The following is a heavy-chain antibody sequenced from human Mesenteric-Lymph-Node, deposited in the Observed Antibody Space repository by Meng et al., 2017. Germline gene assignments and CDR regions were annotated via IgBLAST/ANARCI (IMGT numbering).Heavy chain of an antibody. J-gene: IGHJ4*02. CDR2: VSGRGDET. Sequence: GESLKISCAASGFTFSSNAISWVRQAPGRGLEWVSTVSGRGDETFYPDSVKGRFTISRDNSKNIVYLQMKSLRAEDTAIYYCTTRGHSIGWFDCWGQGTLVTV. CDR1: GFTFSSNA. D-gene: IGHD6-19*01. CDR3: TTRGHSIGWFDC. V-gene: IGHV3-23*01.